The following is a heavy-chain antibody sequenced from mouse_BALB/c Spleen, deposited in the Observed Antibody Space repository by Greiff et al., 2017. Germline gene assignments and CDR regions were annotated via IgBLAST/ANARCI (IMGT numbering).Heavy chain of an antibody. D-gene: IGHD2-4*01. V-gene: IGHV1-66*01. CDR2: IFPGSGNT. Sequence: VQLQQSGPELVKPGASVKISCKASGYSFTSYDIHWGKQRPGQGLEWIGWIFPGSGNTKYNEKFKGKVTRTPDTSSSPAYMQLSSLTSEDSAVYFCASDYGGVFAYWGQGTLVSVSA. CDR1: GYSFTSYD. CDR3: ASDYGGVFAY. J-gene: IGHJ3*01.